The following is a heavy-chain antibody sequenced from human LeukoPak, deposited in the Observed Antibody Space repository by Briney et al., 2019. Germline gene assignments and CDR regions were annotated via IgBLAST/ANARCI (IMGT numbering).Heavy chain of an antibody. Sequence: ASVKVSCKASGYTFTGYYMHWVRQAPGQGLEWMGWINPNSGGTNYAQKFQGRVTMTRDTSISTAYMELSRLRSDDTAVYYCARDNVGAVDAFDIWGQGTMVTVSS. CDR2: INPNSGGT. V-gene: IGHV1-2*02. J-gene: IGHJ3*02. D-gene: IGHD1-26*01. CDR3: ARDNVGAVDAFDI. CDR1: GYTFTGYY.